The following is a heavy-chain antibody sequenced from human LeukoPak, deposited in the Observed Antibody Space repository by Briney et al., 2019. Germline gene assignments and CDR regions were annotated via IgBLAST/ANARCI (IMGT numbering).Heavy chain of an antibody. CDR2: ISYDGYNK. CDR3: ARGSIYGSGSYWGKVDY. CDR1: EFTFSDYA. J-gene: IGHJ4*02. V-gene: IGHV3-30*01. Sequence: PGGSLRLSCAVSEFTFSDYAMHWVRQAPGKGLEWVAVISYDGYNKYSADSVKGRFTISRDNSKNTLYLQMNSLRAEDTAVYYCARGSIYGSGSYWGKVDYWGQGTLVTVSS. D-gene: IGHD3-10*01.